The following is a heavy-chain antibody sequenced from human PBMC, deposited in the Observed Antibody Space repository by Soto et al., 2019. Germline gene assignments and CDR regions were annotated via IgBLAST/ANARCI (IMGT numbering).Heavy chain of an antibody. J-gene: IGHJ6*02. V-gene: IGHV3-30-3*01. CDR1: GFTFSSYA. Sequence: QVQLVESGGGVVQPGRSLRLSCVASGFTFSSYAMHWVRQAPGKGLEWVAVISYDGSNKYYADSVKGRFTISRDNSKNTLYLQMNSLRAEDTAVYYCARDTMYYDFWSGYSPYGMDVWGQGTTVTVSS. CDR3: ARDTMYYDFWSGYSPYGMDV. CDR2: ISYDGSNK. D-gene: IGHD3-3*01.